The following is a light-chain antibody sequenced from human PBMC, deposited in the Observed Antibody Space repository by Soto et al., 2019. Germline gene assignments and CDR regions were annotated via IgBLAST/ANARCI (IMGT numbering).Light chain of an antibody. CDR3: QQYYSTPLT. CDR1: QSDLYSSNNKNY. V-gene: IGKV4-1*01. Sequence: DIVMTQSPDSLAVSLGERATINCKSSQSDLYSSNNKNYLAWYQQKPGQPPKLLIYWASTRESGVPDRFSGSGSGTDFILTISSLQAEDVAVYYCQQYYSTPLTFGGGTKVEIK. J-gene: IGKJ4*01. CDR2: WAS.